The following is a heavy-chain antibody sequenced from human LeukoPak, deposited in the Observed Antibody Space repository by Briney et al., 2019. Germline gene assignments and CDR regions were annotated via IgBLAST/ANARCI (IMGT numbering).Heavy chain of an antibody. J-gene: IGHJ4*02. CDR2: ISASGGST. V-gene: IGHV3-23*01. Sequence: HPGGSLRLSCAAFGFTFSTYAMNWLRQAPGKGLEWVSTISASGGSTYYADSVKGRFTISRDISKNTLYLQMNSLRAEDTAVYYCAKDEGRAAAGNFDYWGQGTLVTVSS. CDR3: AKDEGRAAAGNFDY. D-gene: IGHD6-13*01. CDR1: GFTFSTYA.